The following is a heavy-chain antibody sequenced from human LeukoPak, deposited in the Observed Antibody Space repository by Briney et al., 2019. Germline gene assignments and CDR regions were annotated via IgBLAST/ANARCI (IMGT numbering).Heavy chain of an antibody. Sequence: GGSLRLSCAASGFTFSNYWIHWVRQAPGKGLVWVSRINSDGSSTKYADSVKGRFTISRDNAKNTLYLQMNSLRAEDTAMYYCASLYYYDSSGYYHNPSAEYFQHWGQGTLVTVSS. CDR1: GFTFSNYW. CDR3: ASLYYYDSSGYYHNPSAEYFQH. D-gene: IGHD3-22*01. V-gene: IGHV3-74*03. CDR2: INSDGSST. J-gene: IGHJ1*01.